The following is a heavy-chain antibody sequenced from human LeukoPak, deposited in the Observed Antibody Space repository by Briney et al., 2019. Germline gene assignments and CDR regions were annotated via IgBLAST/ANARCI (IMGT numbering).Heavy chain of an antibody. V-gene: IGHV4-38-2*02. Sequence: SETLSLTCTVSGYSISSGYYWGWIRQPPGKGLEWIGSIYHSGSTYYNPSLKSRVTISVDTSKNQFSLKLSSVTAADTAVYYCARNVSPKDAFDIWGQGTMVTVSS. J-gene: IGHJ3*02. CDR3: ARNVSPKDAFDI. CDR2: IYHSGST. D-gene: IGHD2-8*01. CDR1: GYSISSGYY.